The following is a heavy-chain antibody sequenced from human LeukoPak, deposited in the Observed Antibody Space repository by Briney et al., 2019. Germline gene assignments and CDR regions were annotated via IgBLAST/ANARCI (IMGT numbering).Heavy chain of an antibody. Sequence: PGGSLRLSCAASGFSFSTYSMNWVRQAPGKGLEWVSSMSSTSVHIFYADSVKGRFSISRDNAKNSLYLQMNSLRVEDTAVYYCTSRYCTSTNCYSFDIWGQGTMVTVSS. CDR2: MSSTSVHI. D-gene: IGHD2-2*01. J-gene: IGHJ3*02. V-gene: IGHV3-21*01. CDR1: GFSFSTYS. CDR3: TSRYCTSTNCYSFDI.